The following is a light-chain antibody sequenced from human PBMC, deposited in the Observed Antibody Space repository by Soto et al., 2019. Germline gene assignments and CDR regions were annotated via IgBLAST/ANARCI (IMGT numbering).Light chain of an antibody. V-gene: IGKV1-39*01. Sequence: DIQLTQSPSPLSASVGDRVYITCRTSQDVSSYLNWYQAKPGKAPKLLVYEASTLESGVPSRFSGSGYGTDFTLTISSRQPEDSATYYCQQSYGSPPFTFGPGTRVDI. CDR1: QDVSSY. CDR3: QQSYGSPPFT. CDR2: EAS. J-gene: IGKJ3*01.